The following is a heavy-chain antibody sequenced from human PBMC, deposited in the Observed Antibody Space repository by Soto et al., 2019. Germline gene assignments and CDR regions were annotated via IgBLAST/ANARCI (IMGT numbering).Heavy chain of an antibody. CDR2: IYRGDAT. J-gene: IGHJ3*02. Sequence: PGGSLRLSCAASGFTFSSYSMNWVRHVPGKGLEWVSVIYRGDATHYADSVKCRFTISRDNSKNTVYLQMNNLRAEDTAVYYCARDRSDSSRADSFDILGPGTMVTVSS. CDR1: GFTFSSYS. V-gene: IGHV3-53*01. CDR3: ARDRSDSSRADSFDI. D-gene: IGHD6-6*01.